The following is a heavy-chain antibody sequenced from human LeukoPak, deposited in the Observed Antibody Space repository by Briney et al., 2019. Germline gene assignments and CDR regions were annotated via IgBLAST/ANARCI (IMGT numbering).Heavy chain of an antibody. D-gene: IGHD2-15*01. CDR3: ARAVRLVVAAWFCAFDI. Sequence: PSETLSLTCSVSGGSISSSDYYWGWIRQPPGKGLEWIGEINHSGSTNYNPSLKSRVTISVDTSKNQFSLKLSSVTAADTAVYYCARAVRLVVAAWFCAFDIWGQGTMVTVSS. CDR1: GGSISSSDYY. V-gene: IGHV4-39*07. J-gene: IGHJ3*02. CDR2: INHSGST.